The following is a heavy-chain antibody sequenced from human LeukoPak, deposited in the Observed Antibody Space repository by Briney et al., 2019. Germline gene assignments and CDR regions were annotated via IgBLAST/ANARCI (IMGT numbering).Heavy chain of an antibody. J-gene: IGHJ6*03. Sequence: SETLSLTCTVSGDSISSYYWTWIRQPPGKGLEWIGYIYYTGNTNYNPSLKSRVTISVDTSKNQFSLKLSSVTAADAAVYYCARGSRYMDVWGKGTTVIVSS. CDR2: IYYTGNT. CDR3: ARGSRYMDV. CDR1: GDSISSYY. V-gene: IGHV4-59*01.